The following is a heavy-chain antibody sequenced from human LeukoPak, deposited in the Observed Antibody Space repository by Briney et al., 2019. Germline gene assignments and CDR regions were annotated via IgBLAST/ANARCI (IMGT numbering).Heavy chain of an antibody. CDR2: INPSGGST. J-gene: IGHJ4*02. CDR1: GYTFTSYY. V-gene: IGHV1-46*01. CDR3: ARGHTPYSGSYYAGGRDY. D-gene: IGHD1-26*01. Sequence: GASVKVSCKASGYTFTSYYMHWVRQAPGQGLEWMGIINPSGGSTSYAQKFQGRVTMTRDTSTSTVYMELSSLRSEDTAVYYCARGHTPYSGSYYAGGRDYWGQGTPVTVSS.